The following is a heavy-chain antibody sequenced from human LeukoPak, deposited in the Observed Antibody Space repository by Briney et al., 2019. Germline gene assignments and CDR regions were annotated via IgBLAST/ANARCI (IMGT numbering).Heavy chain of an antibody. CDR1: GYTFTSYG. CDR3: ARDYGGNPGSPWFDP. D-gene: IGHD4-23*01. J-gene: IGHJ5*02. V-gene: IGHV1-69*13. Sequence: SVKVSCKASGYTFTSYGISWVRQAPGQGLEWMGGIIPIFGTANYAQKFQGRVTITADESTSTAYMELSSLRSEDTAVYYCARDYGGNPGSPWFDPWGQGTLVTVSS. CDR2: IIPIFGTA.